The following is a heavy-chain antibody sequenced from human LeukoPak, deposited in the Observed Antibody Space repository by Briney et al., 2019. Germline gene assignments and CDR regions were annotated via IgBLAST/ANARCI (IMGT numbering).Heavy chain of an antibody. J-gene: IGHJ3*02. V-gene: IGHV3-53*01. Sequence: PGGSLRLSCAASGFTIRSNYMSWVRQAPGKGLEWVSVIYSGGNTYYADSVKGRFTFSKDNSKTTLYLQMTNLRVEDTAVYYCARGVGQDAFDIWGQGTMVTVSS. CDR2: IYSGGNT. CDR3: ARGVGQDAFDI. D-gene: IGHD1-26*01. CDR1: GFTIRSNY.